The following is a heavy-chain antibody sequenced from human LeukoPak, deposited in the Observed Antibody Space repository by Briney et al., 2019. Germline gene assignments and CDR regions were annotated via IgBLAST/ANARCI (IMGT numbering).Heavy chain of an antibody. Sequence: GESLRLSCAASGFTFDDYAMHWVRAAPGNGLEWVSIISGDGGSTYYADSVKGRFTISRDNSKNSLYLQMNSLRTEDTALYYCAKGYSSSWYHLYYYYYGMDVWGQGTTVTVSS. CDR3: AKGYSSSWYHLYYYYYGMDV. CDR1: GFTFDDYA. V-gene: IGHV3-43*02. J-gene: IGHJ6*02. D-gene: IGHD6-13*01. CDR2: ISGDGGST.